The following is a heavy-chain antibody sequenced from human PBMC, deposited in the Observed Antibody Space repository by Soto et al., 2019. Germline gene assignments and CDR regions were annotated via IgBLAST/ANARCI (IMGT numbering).Heavy chain of an antibody. CDR2: ISAYNGNT. CDR3: AAVDYYDSSGYYYSPGGPRAFDI. V-gene: IGHV1-18*04. CDR1: GYTFTSYG. J-gene: IGHJ3*02. D-gene: IGHD3-22*01. Sequence: GASVKVSCKASGYTFTSYGISWVRQAPGQGLEWMGWISAYNGNTNYAQKLQGRVTMTTDTSTSTAYMELRSLRSDDTAVYYCAAVDYYDSSGYYYSPGGPRAFDIWGQGTMVTVSS.